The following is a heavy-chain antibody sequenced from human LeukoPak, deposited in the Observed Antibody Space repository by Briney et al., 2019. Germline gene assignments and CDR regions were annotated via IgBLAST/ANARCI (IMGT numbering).Heavy chain of an antibody. Sequence: SETLSLTCTVSGGSLSSYYWSWIRQPPGKGLEWIGYIYTSGSTNYNPSLKSRVTISVDTSKNQFSLKLSSVTAADTAVYYCARHGGRSGWFDPWGQGTLVTVSS. CDR1: GGSLSSYY. CDR3: ARHGGRSGWFDP. V-gene: IGHV4-4*09. D-gene: IGHD3-16*01. J-gene: IGHJ5*02. CDR2: IYTSGST.